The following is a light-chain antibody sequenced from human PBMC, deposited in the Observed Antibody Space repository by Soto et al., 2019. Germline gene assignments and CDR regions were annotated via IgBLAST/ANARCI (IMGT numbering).Light chain of an antibody. CDR1: NNDIGGYNY. CDR2: DVT. V-gene: IGLV2-14*03. CDR3: SSYSSSTTPMV. Sequence: QSALTQPASVSGSPGQSIAISCTGTNNDIGGYNYVSWYQQHPGKAPKLMIYDVTGRPSGVSSRFSGSKSGSAASLTISGLQSEDEDDYYCSSYSSSTTPMVFCGGTKLTVL. J-gene: IGLJ2*01.